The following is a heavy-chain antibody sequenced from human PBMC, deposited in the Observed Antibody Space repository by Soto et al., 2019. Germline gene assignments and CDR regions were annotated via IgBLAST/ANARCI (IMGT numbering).Heavy chain of an antibody. CDR2: ISGSGNYT. Sequence: EVQLVESGGGLVKPGGSLRLSCVASGFTFSSYSMNWVRQAPGKGLEWVSSISGSGNYTHYADFLRGRFTISRDNAKTSLYLQMNSLRAEDTAVYYCAREGINNYNEYYFDSWGQGTVVTVSS. D-gene: IGHD4-4*01. V-gene: IGHV3-21*01. CDR1: GFTFSSYS. CDR3: AREGINNYNEYYFDS. J-gene: IGHJ4*02.